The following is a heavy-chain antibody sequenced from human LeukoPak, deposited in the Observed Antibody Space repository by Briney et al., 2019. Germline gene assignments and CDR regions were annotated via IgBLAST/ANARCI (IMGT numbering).Heavy chain of an antibody. CDR2: TYYRSKWYY. V-gene: IGHV6-1*01. CDR1: GDSVSSNSGA. Sequence: SQTLSLTCAISGDSVSSNSGAWNWIRQSPSRGLEWLGRTYYRSKWYYHSAVSVKSRITINPDTSKNQFALQLKSVTPEDTAVYYCASYDSNCYYIAYWGQGTLVTVSS. J-gene: IGHJ4*02. D-gene: IGHD3-22*01. CDR3: ASYDSNCYYIAY.